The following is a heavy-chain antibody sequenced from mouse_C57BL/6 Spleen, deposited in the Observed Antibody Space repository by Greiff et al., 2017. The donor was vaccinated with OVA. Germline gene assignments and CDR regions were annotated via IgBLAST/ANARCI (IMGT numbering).Heavy chain of an antibody. D-gene: IGHD3-2*02. CDR1: GYTFTSYW. CDR2: IDPSDSYT. Sequence: QVQLQQPGAELVMPGASVKLSCKASGYTFTSYWMHWVKQRPGQGLEWIGEIDPSDSYTNYNQKFKGKSTLTVDKSSSTAYMQLSSLTSEDSAVYYCARQLRYGCYAMDYWGQGTSVTVSS. CDR3: ARQLRYGCYAMDY. J-gene: IGHJ4*01. V-gene: IGHV1-69*01.